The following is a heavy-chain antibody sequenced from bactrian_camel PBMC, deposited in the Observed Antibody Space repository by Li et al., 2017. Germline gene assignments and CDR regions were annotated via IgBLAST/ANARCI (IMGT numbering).Heavy chain of an antibody. D-gene: IGHD5*01. V-gene: IGHV3S31*01. CDR3: LSSLGSDEGY. J-gene: IGHJ4*01. Sequence: VQLVESGGGLVQPGGSLRLSCVASGFTFSTYAMTWVRQAPGKGLEWVSRINSGGTKTYYADSVKGRFTISRDNAKNTLYLQLNSLQTEDTAMYYCLSSLGSDEGYWGQGTQVTVS. CDR2: INSGGTKT. CDR1: GFTFSTYA.